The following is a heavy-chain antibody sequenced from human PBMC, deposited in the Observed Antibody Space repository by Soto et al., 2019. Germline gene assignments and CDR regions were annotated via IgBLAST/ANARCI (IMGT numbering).Heavy chain of an antibody. J-gene: IGHJ4*02. V-gene: IGHV4-59*01. D-gene: IGHD2-8*02. CDR3: ARGGGVYYFDY. CDR1: GGYISSYY. Sequence: SETLSLTCTVSGGYISSYYWSWIRQPPGKGLEWIGYIYYSGITDYNPSLKSRVTISVDTSKSQFSLKLSSVTAADTAVYYCARGGGVYYFDYWGQGTLVTVSS. CDR2: IYYSGIT.